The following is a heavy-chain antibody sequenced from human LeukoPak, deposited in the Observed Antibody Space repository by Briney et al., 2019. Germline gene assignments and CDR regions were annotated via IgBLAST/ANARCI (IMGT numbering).Heavy chain of an antibody. J-gene: IGHJ4*02. Sequence: ASVKVSCKASGYTFTSYGISWVRQAPGQGLEWMGWISAYSGNTNYAQKLQGRVTMTTDTSTSTAYMELRSLRSDDTAVYYCARDGLAAAGDLPFDYWGQGTLVTVSS. CDR1: GYTFTSYG. V-gene: IGHV1-18*01. CDR3: ARDGLAAAGDLPFDY. CDR2: ISAYSGNT. D-gene: IGHD6-13*01.